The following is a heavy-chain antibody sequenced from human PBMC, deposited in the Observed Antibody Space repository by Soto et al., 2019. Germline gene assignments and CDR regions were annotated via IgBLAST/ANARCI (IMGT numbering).Heavy chain of an antibody. J-gene: IGHJ3*02. D-gene: IGHD3-22*01. CDR1: GFTFSSYG. Sequence: GGSLRLSCAASGFTFSSYGFSWVRRAPGKGLEWVSTLSTSGGTYYADSVKGRFTISRDNSKSTLYLQMNSLRAEDTAVYYCAKKSAKSGYSAFDIWGQGTMVTVS. V-gene: IGHV3-23*01. CDR2: LSTSGGT. CDR3: AKKSAKSGYSAFDI.